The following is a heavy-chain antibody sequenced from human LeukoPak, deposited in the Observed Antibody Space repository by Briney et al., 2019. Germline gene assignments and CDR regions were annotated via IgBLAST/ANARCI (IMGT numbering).Heavy chain of an antibody. CDR1: GFTFSSYW. J-gene: IGHJ5*02. D-gene: IGHD3-22*01. CDR2: IKQDGSEK. CDR3: ARNPASYDSSGYYSWFDP. V-gene: IGHV3-7*03. Sequence: GGSLRLSCAASGFTFSSYWMSWVRLAPGKGLEWVANIKQDGSEKYYVDSVKGRFTISRDNAKNSLYLQMNSLRAEDTAVYYCARNPASYDSSGYYSWFDPWGQGTLVTVSS.